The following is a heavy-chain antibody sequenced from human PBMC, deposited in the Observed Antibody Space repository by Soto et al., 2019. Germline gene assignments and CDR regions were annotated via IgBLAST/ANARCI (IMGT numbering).Heavy chain of an antibody. CDR1: GFTFSSYA. CDR2: ISGSGGST. Sequence: GVLRLSCAASGFTFSSYAMSWVRQAPGKGLEWVSAISGSGGSTYYADSVKGRFTISRDNSKNTLYLQMNSLRAEDTAVYYCATLASGYSTNLDYWGQGTLVTVSS. CDR3: ATLASGYSTNLDY. D-gene: IGHD3-3*01. J-gene: IGHJ4*02. V-gene: IGHV3-23*01.